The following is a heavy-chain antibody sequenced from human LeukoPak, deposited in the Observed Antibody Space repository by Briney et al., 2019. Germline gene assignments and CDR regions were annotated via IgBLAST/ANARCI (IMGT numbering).Heavy chain of an antibody. D-gene: IGHD5-12*01. J-gene: IGHJ4*02. V-gene: IGHV3-9*01. Sequence: GGSLRLSCAASGFTFDDYAMHWVRQAPGKGLEWVSGISWNSGSIGYADSVKGRFTISRDNAKNSLYLQMNSLRAEDTAVYYCARGLSGYAAPFDYWGQGTLVTVSS. CDR3: ARGLSGYAAPFDY. CDR1: GFTFDDYA. CDR2: ISWNSGSI.